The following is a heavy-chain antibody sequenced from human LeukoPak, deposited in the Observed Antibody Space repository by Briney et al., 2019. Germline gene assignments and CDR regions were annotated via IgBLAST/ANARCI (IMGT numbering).Heavy chain of an antibody. J-gene: IGHJ4*02. CDR1: GFTFSSYA. CDR3: ARNQRITMVRGVIITTPRFFDY. Sequence: GRSLRLSCAASGFTFSSYAMHWVRQAPGKGLEWVAVISYDGSNKYYADSVKGRFTISRDNSKNTLYLQMNSLRAEDTAVYYCARNQRITMVRGVIITTPRFFDYWGQGTLVTVSS. V-gene: IGHV3-30*04. CDR2: ISYDGSNK. D-gene: IGHD3-10*01.